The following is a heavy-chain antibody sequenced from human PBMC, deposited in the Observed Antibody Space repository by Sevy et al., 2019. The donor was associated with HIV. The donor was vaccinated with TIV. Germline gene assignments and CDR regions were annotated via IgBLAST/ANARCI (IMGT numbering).Heavy chain of an antibody. CDR3: ASGGRHYYDSSGYYEFGTFYY. V-gene: IGHV4-59*01. Sequence: SETLSLTCTVSGGSISSYYWSWIRQPPGKGLEWIGYIYYSGSTNYNPSLKSRVTISVDTSKNQFSLKLSSVTAADTAVYYCASGGRHYYDSSGYYEFGTFYYWGQGALVTVSS. J-gene: IGHJ4*02. CDR2: IYYSGST. CDR1: GGSISSYY. D-gene: IGHD3-22*01.